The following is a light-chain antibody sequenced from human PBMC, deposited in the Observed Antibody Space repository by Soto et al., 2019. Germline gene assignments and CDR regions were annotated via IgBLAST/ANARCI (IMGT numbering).Light chain of an antibody. CDR3: QHYNSYSEA. V-gene: IGKV1-5*03. CDR2: KAS. Sequence: DIQMTQSPSTLSGSVGDRVTITCRASQTISSWLAWYQQKPGKAPKLLIYKASTLKSGVPSRFSGSGSGTEFTLTLSNLQPDDFATDYCQHYNSYSEAFGQGTKVELK. J-gene: IGKJ1*01. CDR1: QTISSW.